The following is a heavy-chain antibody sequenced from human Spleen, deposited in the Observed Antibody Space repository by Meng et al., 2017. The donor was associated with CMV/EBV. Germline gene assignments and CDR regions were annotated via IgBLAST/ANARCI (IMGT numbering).Heavy chain of an antibody. CDR2: IHPHRGDT. D-gene: IGHD7-27*01. Sequence: VSSNASGYPFTALYFHCVRRAPGPGLEWMGWIHPHRGDTNYAQQFQGRVTLTRDTSINTGYMELTRLTSDDTAVYYCARDNNWGPDYWGQGTLVTVSS. J-gene: IGHJ4*02. V-gene: IGHV1-2*02. CDR1: GYPFTALY. CDR3: ARDNNWGPDY.